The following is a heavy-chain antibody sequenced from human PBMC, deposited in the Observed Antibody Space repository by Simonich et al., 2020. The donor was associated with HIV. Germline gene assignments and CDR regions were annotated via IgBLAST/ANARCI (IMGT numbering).Heavy chain of an antibody. CDR1: GGSFSGYY. CDR2: IKHSGTP. D-gene: IGHD6-6*01. J-gene: IGHJ2*01. CDR3: ARHSAGIAARRYWYFDL. Sequence: QVQLQQWGAGLLKPSETLSLTCAVYGGSFSGYYWSWIRQPPGKGLEWIGEIKHSGTPNYNPSIKGGFTISVDTSKNQFSLKLTSVTAADTAVYYCARHSAGIAARRYWYFDLWGRGTLVTVSS. V-gene: IGHV4-34*01.